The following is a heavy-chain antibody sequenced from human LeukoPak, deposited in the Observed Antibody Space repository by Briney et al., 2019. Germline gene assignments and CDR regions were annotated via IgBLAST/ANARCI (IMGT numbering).Heavy chain of an antibody. Sequence: ASVKVSCKASGYTFTSYYMHWVRQAPGQGLEWMGWISAYNGNTNYAQKLQGRVTMTTDTSTSTAYMELRSLRSDDTAVYYCARELMSGGGPVDIWGQGTMVTVSS. V-gene: IGHV1-18*04. CDR1: GYTFTSYY. D-gene: IGHD2-8*01. CDR3: ARELMSGGGPVDI. J-gene: IGHJ3*02. CDR2: ISAYNGNT.